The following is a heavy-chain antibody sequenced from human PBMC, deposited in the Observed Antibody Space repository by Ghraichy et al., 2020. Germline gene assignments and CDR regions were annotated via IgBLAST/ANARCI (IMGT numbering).Heavy chain of an antibody. CDR3: SRGGGAGTPVLYHMDV. V-gene: IGHV3-21*01. Sequence: GGSLRLSCVASGLMFSSNTMNWVRQAPGKGLEWVSSISSSTRYKYYADSVKGRFTISRDNAKNSLYLQMNSLRAEDTAVYYCSRGGGAGTPVLYHMDVWGLGTTVTVSS. J-gene: IGHJ6*02. CDR1: GLMFSSNT. D-gene: IGHD6-19*01. CDR2: ISSSTRYK.